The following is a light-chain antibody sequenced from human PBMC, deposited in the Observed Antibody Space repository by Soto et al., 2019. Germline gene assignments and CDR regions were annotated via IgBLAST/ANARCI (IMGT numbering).Light chain of an antibody. V-gene: IGLV1-47*01. CDR1: SSNIGSNY. CDR3: AAWDDSLSGGV. CDR2: RNN. Sequence: QSVLTQPPSASGTPGQRVTISCSGSSSNIGSNYVYWYQQLPGTAPKLLLYRNNQRPSGVPDRFSGSKSGTSASLAISGLRSEDEADSYCAAWDDSLSGGVFGGGTKVTVL. J-gene: IGLJ3*02.